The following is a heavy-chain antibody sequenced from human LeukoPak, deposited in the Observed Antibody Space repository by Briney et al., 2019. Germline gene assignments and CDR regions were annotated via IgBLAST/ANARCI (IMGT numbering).Heavy chain of an antibody. Sequence: GGSLRLSCAASGFPFNTFAMSWVRQAPGKGPEWVSGISETGTRTYYSDSVKGRFATSRDNSKNTLFLQLSSLRAEDTAVYYCAKYYFDSIGNYHFFYYGLDVWGQGTTVTVSS. D-gene: IGHD3-22*01. CDR2: ISETGTRT. J-gene: IGHJ6*02. CDR1: GFPFNTFA. V-gene: IGHV3-23*01. CDR3: AKYYFDSIGNYHFFYYGLDV.